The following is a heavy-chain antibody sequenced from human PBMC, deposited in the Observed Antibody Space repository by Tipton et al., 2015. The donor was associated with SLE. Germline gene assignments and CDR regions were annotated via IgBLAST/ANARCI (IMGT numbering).Heavy chain of an antibody. D-gene: IGHD6-19*01. V-gene: IGHV3-21*01. Sequence: SLRLSCAASGFTFSSYSMNWVRQAPGKGLEWVSSISSSSSYIYYADSVKGRFTISRDNAKNSLYLQMNSLRAEDTAVYYCARGSRLYSIGWLFDYWGQGALVTVPS. CDR2: ISSSSSYI. J-gene: IGHJ4*02. CDR1: GFTFSSYS. CDR3: ARGSRLYSIGWLFDY.